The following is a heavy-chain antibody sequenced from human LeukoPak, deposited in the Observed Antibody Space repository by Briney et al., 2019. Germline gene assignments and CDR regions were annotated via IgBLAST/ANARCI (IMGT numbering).Heavy chain of an antibody. V-gene: IGHV1-18*01. CDR2: ISAYNGNT. Sequence: ASVKVSCKASGYTFTSYGISWVRQAPGQGLEWMGWISAYNGNTNYAQKLQGRVTMTTDTSTSTAYMELRSLRSDDTAVYYCARDRGTSWYPVDAFDIWSQGTMVTVSS. J-gene: IGHJ3*02. CDR3: ARDRGTSWYPVDAFDI. CDR1: GYTFTSYG. D-gene: IGHD2-2*01.